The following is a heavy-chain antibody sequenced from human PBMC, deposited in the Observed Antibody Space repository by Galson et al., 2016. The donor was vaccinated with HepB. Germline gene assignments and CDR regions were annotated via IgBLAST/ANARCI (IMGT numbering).Heavy chain of an antibody. CDR1: GFTFSSYW. J-gene: IGHJ6*02. Sequence: SLRLSCAASGFTFSSYWMSWVRQAPGKGLEWVANIKQDGSEKYYVDSVKGRFTISRDNAKNSLYLQMNSLRAEDTAVYYCARDGPGGYRYGFYYYYGRDVWGQGTTVTVSS. D-gene: IGHD5-18*01. CDR3: ARDGPGGYRYGFYYYYGRDV. V-gene: IGHV3-7*03. CDR2: IKQDGSEK.